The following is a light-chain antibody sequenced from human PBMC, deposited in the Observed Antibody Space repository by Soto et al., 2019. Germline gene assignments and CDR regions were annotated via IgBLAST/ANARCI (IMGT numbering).Light chain of an antibody. CDR2: AAS. V-gene: IGKV1-12*01. CDR3: QQTKTFPWT. J-gene: IGKJ1*01. CDR1: QRMSGW. Sequence: DIQMTQSPSTLSASVGDTVTITCRASQRMSGWLAWHQQKPGKAPKALISAASSLQRGVPSRFSGSGYGTDFTLTISSLQPEDFATYYCQQTKTFPWTFGQGTKVDIK.